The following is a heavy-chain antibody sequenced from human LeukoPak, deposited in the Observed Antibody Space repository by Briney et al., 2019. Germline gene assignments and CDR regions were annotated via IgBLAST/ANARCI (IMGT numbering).Heavy chain of an antibody. J-gene: IGHJ3*02. CDR2: ISSGGDST. D-gene: IGHD4-11*01. V-gene: IGHV3-23*01. CDR1: GFTLSSYP. Sequence: GGSLRLSCAASGFTLSSYPMNWVRQAPGKGLEWVSGISSGGDSTYYADSVRGRFTISRDKSKNTLYLQMNSLRAEDAAIYYCANEYSKGDIWGQGTMVTVSS. CDR3: ANEYSKGDI.